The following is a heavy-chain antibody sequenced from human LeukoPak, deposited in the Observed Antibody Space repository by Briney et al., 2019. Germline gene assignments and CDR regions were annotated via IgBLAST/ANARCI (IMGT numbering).Heavy chain of an antibody. Sequence: SETLSLTCTISGGSMSSYYWSWIRQPPGKGLEWIGEINHSGSTNYNPSLKSRVTISVDTSKNQFSLKLSSVTAADTAVYYCARGRGYGDYRSGWFDPWGQGTLVTVSS. D-gene: IGHD4-17*01. CDR3: ARGRGYGDYRSGWFDP. J-gene: IGHJ5*02. CDR1: GGSMSSYY. V-gene: IGHV4-34*01. CDR2: INHSGST.